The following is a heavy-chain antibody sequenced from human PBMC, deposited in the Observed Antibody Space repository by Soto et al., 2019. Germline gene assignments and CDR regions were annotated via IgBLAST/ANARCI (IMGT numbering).Heavy chain of an antibody. J-gene: IGHJ5*02. CDR1: GESSIGYY. CDR3: ARTDIVTTNWFDP. V-gene: IGHV4-34*02. CDR2: INHRGST. D-gene: IGHD5-12*01. Sequence: QVHLQQWGAGLLKPSETLSLTCAVYGESSIGYYWTWIRQPPGKGLEWIGEINHRGSTNYNPSLKSRVSISIDTSKNRFSLKLTSVTAADTSVYYCARTDIVTTNWFDPWGQGTLVTVSS.